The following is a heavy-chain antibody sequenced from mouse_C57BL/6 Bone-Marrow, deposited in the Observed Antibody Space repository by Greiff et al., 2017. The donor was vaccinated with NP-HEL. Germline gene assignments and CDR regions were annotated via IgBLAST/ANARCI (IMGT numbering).Heavy chain of an antibody. CDR2: IYPRSGNT. D-gene: IGHD2-4*01. CDR1: GYTFTSYG. CDR3: ARKCYDYLSWFAY. Sequence: VQLQQSGAELARPGASVKLSCKASGYTFTSYGISWVKQRTGQGLEWIGEIYPRSGNTYYNEKFKGKATLTVDTSSSTAYMELSSLTSEDSAVYSWARKCYDYLSWFAYWGEGTLDTVSA. J-gene: IGHJ3*01. V-gene: IGHV1-81*01.